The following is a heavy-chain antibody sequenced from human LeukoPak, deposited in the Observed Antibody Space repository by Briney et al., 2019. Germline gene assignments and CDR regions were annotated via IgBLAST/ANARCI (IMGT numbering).Heavy chain of an antibody. CDR3: AKGGVVVTAIPYDAFDI. J-gene: IGHJ3*02. CDR1: GFTFSSYA. CDR2: ISYDGSNK. D-gene: IGHD2-21*02. Sequence: PGRSLRLSCAASGFTFSSYAMHWVRQAPGKGLEWVAVISYDGSNKYYADSVKGRFTISRDNSKNTLYLQMNSLRAEDTAVYYCAKGGVVVTAIPYDAFDIWGQGTMVTVSS. V-gene: IGHV3-30-3*01.